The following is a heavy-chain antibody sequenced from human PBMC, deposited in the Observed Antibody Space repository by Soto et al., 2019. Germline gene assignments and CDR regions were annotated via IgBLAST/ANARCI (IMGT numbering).Heavy chain of an antibody. CDR2: IYFSGST. J-gene: IGHJ5*02. CDR1: GGSIGSSY. V-gene: IGHV4-59*01. D-gene: IGHD6-19*01. CDR3: AREYSSGWSLNSSAP. Sequence: SETLSLTCTVSGGSIGSSYWSWVRQPPGKGLEWIGYIYFSGSTNYNPSLKSRVTLSVDTSKNHFSPKLNSVTAADTAMYYCAREYSSGWSLNSSAPGGQGTRVTVSS.